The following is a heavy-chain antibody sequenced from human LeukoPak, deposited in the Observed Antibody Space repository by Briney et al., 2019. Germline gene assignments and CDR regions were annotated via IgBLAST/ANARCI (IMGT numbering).Heavy chain of an antibody. J-gene: IGHJ3*02. V-gene: IGHV1-8*01. CDR3: ASQSLWFGELEPDDAFDI. D-gene: IGHD3-10*01. CDR1: GYTFTSYD. CDR2: MNPNSGNT. Sequence: GASVKVSCKASGYTFTSYDINWVRQAPGQGLEWMGWMNPNSGNTGYAQKFQGRVTMTRNTSISTAYMELSSLRSEDTAVYYCASQSLWFGELEPDDAFDIWGQGTMVTVSS.